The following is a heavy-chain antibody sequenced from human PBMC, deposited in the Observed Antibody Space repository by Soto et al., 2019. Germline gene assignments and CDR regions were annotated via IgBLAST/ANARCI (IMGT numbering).Heavy chain of an antibody. CDR1: GGYFSANY. D-gene: IGHD3-3*01. V-gene: IGHV4-34*01. CDR3: ATGGLFTS. J-gene: IGHJ5*02. Sequence: QVQLQQWGAGLLKPSETLSLTCGIYGGYFSANYWSWIRQTPGKGLEWRGEINHAGSTDYNPSLKGRITISADTSKNQFSLKLSSMTAADTAVYYCATGGLFTSWGQGTLVTVSS. CDR2: INHAGST.